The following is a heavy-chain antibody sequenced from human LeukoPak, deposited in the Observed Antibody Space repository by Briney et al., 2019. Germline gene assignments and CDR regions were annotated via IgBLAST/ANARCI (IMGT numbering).Heavy chain of an antibody. Sequence: GGSLRLSCAASGFTFSDYYMSWIRQAPGKGLEGVSYISSSGNTMYYADSVKGRFTISRDNAKTSLYLQMNSLRAEDTAVYYCARPSAPYYYDSSGYYGYWGQGTLVTVSS. J-gene: IGHJ4*02. CDR1: GFTFSDYY. D-gene: IGHD3-22*01. CDR2: ISSSGNTM. CDR3: ARPSAPYYYDSSGYYGY. V-gene: IGHV3-11*01.